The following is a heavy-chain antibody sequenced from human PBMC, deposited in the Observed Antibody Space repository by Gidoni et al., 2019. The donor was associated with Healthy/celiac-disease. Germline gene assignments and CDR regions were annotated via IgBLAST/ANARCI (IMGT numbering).Heavy chain of an antibody. CDR3: ARDGRRGDFWSGDDAFDI. Sequence: QLQLQESGPGLVKPSQILSLTCTVSGGSISRGHYYWSWIRQPPGKGLEWIGYIYYSGSTYYNPSLKSRVTISVDTSKNQFSLKLSSVTAADTAVYYCARDGRRGDFWSGDDAFDIWGQGTMVTVSS. CDR1: GGSISRGHYY. V-gene: IGHV4-30-4*01. CDR2: IYYSGST. J-gene: IGHJ3*02. D-gene: IGHD3-3*01.